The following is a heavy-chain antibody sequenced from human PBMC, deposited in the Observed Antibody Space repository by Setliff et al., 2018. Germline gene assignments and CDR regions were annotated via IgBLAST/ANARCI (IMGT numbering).Heavy chain of an antibody. CDR1: GFSITNGYY. CDR3: ARLGGLLVATMPFDY. J-gene: IGHJ4*02. CDR2: IFQSGIT. Sequence: SCKASGFSITNGYYWGWIRQSPGKGLEWIANIFQSGITFYNPSLKSRVTMSLDTSTNQFSLKLRSVTAADTAVYYCARLGGLLVATMPFDYWGQGIPVTVSS. D-gene: IGHD5-12*01. V-gene: IGHV4-38-2*02.